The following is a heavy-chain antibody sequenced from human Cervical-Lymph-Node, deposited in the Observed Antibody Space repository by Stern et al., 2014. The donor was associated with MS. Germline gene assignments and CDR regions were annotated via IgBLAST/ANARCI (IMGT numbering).Heavy chain of an antibody. D-gene: IGHD6-19*01. CDR1: GFTFSTYA. Sequence: VHLVESGGGVVQPGRSLRLSCVVSGFTFSTYAMHWVRQAPGKGLEWVAFVSDDGTKSNSTDSVKARFTISRDNSKNTLYLHMNSLRDEDTAVYFCARGGRGSGLEYWGQGALVTVSS. V-gene: IGHV3-30-3*01. J-gene: IGHJ4*02. CDR3: ARGGRGSGLEY. CDR2: VSDDGTKS.